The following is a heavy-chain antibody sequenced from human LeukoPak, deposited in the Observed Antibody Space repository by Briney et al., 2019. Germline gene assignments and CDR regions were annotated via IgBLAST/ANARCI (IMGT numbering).Heavy chain of an antibody. CDR2: INPNSGGT. D-gene: IGHD1-26*01. CDR1: GYTFTGYY. CDR3: ARGTIGSYSSVHD. Sequence: GASVKVSCKASGYTFTGYYMHWVRQAPGQGLEWMGWINPNSGGTNYAQKFQGRVTMTRDTSISTAYMELSRLTSDDTAVYFCARGTIGSYSSVHDWGQGTLVTVSS. J-gene: IGHJ1*01. V-gene: IGHV1-2*02.